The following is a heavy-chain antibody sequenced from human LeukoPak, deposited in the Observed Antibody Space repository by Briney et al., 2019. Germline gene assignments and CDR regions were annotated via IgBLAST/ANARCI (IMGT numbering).Heavy chain of an antibody. V-gene: IGHV1-69*05. J-gene: IGHJ4*02. Sequence: SVKVSCKASGGTFSSYAIIWVRQAPGQGLEWMGGIIPVFGTANYAQRFQGRVTISTDESTSTAYMELTSLRSEDTAVYYCARGYCSSTSCFLDYWGQGTLVTVSS. D-gene: IGHD2-2*01. CDR1: GGTFSSYA. CDR3: ARGYCSSTSCFLDY. CDR2: IIPVFGTA.